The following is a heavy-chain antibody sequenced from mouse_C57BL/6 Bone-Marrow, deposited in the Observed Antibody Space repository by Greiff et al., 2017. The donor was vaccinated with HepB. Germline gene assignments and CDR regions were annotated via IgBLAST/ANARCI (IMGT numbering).Heavy chain of an antibody. J-gene: IGHJ1*03. CDR3: ARGYYGLWYFDV. CDR2: IYPGSGNT. D-gene: IGHD1-1*01. V-gene: IGHV1-76*01. Sequence: QVQLQQSGAELVRPGASVKLSCKASGYTFTDYYINWVKQRPGQGLEWIARIYPGSGNTYYNEKFKGKATLTAEKSSSTAYMQLSSLTSEDSAVYFGARGYYGLWYFDVWGTGTTVTVSS. CDR1: GYTFTDYY.